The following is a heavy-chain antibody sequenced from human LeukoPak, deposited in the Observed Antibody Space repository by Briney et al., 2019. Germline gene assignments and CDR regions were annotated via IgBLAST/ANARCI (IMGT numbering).Heavy chain of an antibody. CDR1: GGTFSSYA. Sequence: ASVKVSCKASGGTFSSYAISWVRQAPGQGLEWMGGIIPIFGTANYAQKFQGRVTITADESTSTAYMELSSLRSEDTAVYYCAGSLNYDSTFDYWGQGTLVTVSS. D-gene: IGHD3-22*01. J-gene: IGHJ4*02. CDR2: IIPIFGTA. CDR3: AGSLNYDSTFDY. V-gene: IGHV1-69*13.